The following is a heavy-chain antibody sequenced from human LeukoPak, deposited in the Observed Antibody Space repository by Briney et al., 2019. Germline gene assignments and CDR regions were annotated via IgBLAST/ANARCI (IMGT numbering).Heavy chain of an antibody. Sequence: GRSLRLSCAVSGFTFDSYGMHWVRRPLGKGLEWVAVISHDERTKYYADSMKGRITISRDNSKNTVFLQMNNLRTEDTAVYFCARPSPPGDGYNPPDYWGQGTLVTASS. D-gene: IGHD5-24*01. V-gene: IGHV3-30*03. CDR1: GFTFDSYG. CDR2: ISHDERTK. J-gene: IGHJ4*02. CDR3: ARPSPPGDGYNPPDY.